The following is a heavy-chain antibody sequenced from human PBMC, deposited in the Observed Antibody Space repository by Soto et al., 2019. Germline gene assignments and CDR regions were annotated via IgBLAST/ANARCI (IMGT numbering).Heavy chain of an antibody. J-gene: IGHJ6*04. CDR1: GFTFSSYG. D-gene: IGHD2-15*01. Sequence: GGSLRLSCAASGFTFSSYGMHWVRQAPGKGLEWVAVIWYDGSNKYYADSVKGRFTISRDTSENTLHLQMDSLRVEDTAVYYCARDDVLCDGGRCYGIPLDVWGKGTTVTVSS. V-gene: IGHV3-33*01. CDR2: IWYDGSNK. CDR3: ARDDVLCDGGRCYGIPLDV.